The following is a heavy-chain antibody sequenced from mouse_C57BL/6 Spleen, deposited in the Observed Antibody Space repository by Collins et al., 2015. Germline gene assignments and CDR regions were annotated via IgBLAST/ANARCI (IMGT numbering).Heavy chain of an antibody. CDR2: FFPGSGTT. Sequence: QVQLLQPGAELVKPGASVKMSCKASGYTFTNYWITWVKQRPGQGLEWIGDFFPGSGTTNYNEKFKSKATLTVDTSSSTAYMQLSSLTSEDSAVYYCGRGTYGSSSAWFAYWGQGTLVTVSA. D-gene: IGHD1-1*01. CDR1: GYTFTNYW. CDR3: GRGTYGSSSAWFAY. J-gene: IGHJ3*01. V-gene: IGHV1-55*01.